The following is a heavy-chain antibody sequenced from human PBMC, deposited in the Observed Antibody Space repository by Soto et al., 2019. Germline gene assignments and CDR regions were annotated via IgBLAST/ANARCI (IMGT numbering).Heavy chain of an antibody. Sequence: QVQLVESGGGVVQPGRSLRLSCAASGFTFSSYGMHWVRQAPGKGLEWVAVIWYDGSNKYYADSVKGRFTISRDNSKNTLYLQMNSLRAEDTAVYYCARDLRSPGDPLKYGMDVWGQGTTVTVSS. CDR1: GFTFSSYG. D-gene: IGHD4-17*01. CDR2: IWYDGSNK. CDR3: ARDLRSPGDPLKYGMDV. V-gene: IGHV3-33*01. J-gene: IGHJ6*02.